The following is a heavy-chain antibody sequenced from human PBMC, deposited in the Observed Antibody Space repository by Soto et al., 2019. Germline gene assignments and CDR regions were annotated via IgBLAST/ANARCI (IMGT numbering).Heavy chain of an antibody. CDR1: GFSLSTSGMC. CDR2: IDWDDDK. D-gene: IGHD3-9*01. V-gene: IGHV2-70*01. CDR3: ARTHYDILTGYYKTWWFDP. J-gene: IGHJ5*02. Sequence: PTLVNPTQTLTLTCTFSGFSLSTSGMCVSWIRQPPGKALEWLALIDWDDDKYYSTSLKTRLTISKDTSKNQVVLTMTNMDPVDTATYYCARTHYDILTGYYKTWWFDPWGQGTLVTVSS.